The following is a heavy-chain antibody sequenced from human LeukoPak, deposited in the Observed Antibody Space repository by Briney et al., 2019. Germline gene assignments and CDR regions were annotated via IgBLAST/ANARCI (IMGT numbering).Heavy chain of an antibody. Sequence: GGSLRLSCAASGFTFSTYSMNWVRQAPGKGLEWVSSISSSSSYIYYTDSVKGRFTISRENAKKSLYLQMNSLRAEGTAVYYCARVGSITLALAPSPFPDYNYYYMDVWGKGTTVTVSS. CDR3: ARVGSITLALAPSPFPDYNYYYMDV. D-gene: IGHD3-10*01. CDR1: GFTFSTYS. V-gene: IGHV3-21*01. J-gene: IGHJ6*03. CDR2: ISSSSSYI.